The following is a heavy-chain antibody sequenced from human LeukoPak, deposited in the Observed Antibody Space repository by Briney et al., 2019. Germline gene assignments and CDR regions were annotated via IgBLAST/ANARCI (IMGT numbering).Heavy chain of an antibody. CDR3: ARGGYSNANKFYYYGMDV. D-gene: IGHD4-11*01. Sequence: PGGSLKLSCAASGFTFSGSATHWVRQASGKGLEWVSYISNSGSTIYYADSVKGRFTISRDNAKNSLYLQMNSLRAEDTAVYYCARGGYSNANKFYYYGMDVWGQGTTVTV. CDR1: GFTFSGSA. V-gene: IGHV3-48*03. J-gene: IGHJ6*02. CDR2: ISNSGSTI.